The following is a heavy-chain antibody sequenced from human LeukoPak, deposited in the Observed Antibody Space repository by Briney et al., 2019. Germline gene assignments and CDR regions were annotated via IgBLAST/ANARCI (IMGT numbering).Heavy chain of an antibody. Sequence: AGGSLRLSCAASGFTFSSSSMSWVRQAPGKVLEWVSTISGSGGSSYYADSVKGRFTISRDDSKNTLYLQMHSLRAEDTAVYYCAKITTNWGQGTLVTVSS. CDR2: ISGSGGSS. J-gene: IGHJ4*02. D-gene: IGHD1-1*01. V-gene: IGHV3-23*01. CDR1: GFTFSSSS. CDR3: AKITTN.